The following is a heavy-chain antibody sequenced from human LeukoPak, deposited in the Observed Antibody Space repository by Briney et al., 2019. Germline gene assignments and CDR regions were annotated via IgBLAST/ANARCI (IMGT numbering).Heavy chain of an antibody. CDR3: ARGRGSSSWYRRYYSDY. CDR1: GGSISSYY. V-gene: IGHV4-59*01. J-gene: IGHJ4*02. CDR2: IYYSGST. D-gene: IGHD6-13*01. Sequence: SETLSLTCTVSGGSISSYYWSWIRQPPGKGLEWIGYIYYSGSTNYNPSLKSRVTISVDTSKNQFSLKLSSVTAADTAVYYCARGRGSSSWYRRYYSDYWGQGTLVTVSS.